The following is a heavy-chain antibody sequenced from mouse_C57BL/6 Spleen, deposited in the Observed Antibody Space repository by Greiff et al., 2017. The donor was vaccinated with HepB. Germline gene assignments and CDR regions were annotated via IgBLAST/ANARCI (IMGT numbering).Heavy chain of an antibody. V-gene: IGHV5-4*01. CDR3: ARGGNYESYFDV. CDR2: ISDGGSYT. D-gene: IGHD1-1*01. Sequence: EVQRVESGGGLVKPGGSLKLSCAASGFTFSSYAMSWVRQTPEKRLEWVATISDGGSYTYYPDNVKGRFTISRANAKNNLYLQMSHLKSEDTAMYYCARGGNYESYFDVWGTGTTVTVSS. J-gene: IGHJ1*03. CDR1: GFTFSSYA.